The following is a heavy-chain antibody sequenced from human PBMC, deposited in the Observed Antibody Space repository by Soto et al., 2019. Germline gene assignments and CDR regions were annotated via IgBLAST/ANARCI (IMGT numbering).Heavy chain of an antibody. Sequence: ASVKVSCKTSGYTFTSYAMHWVRQAPGQRLEWMGWINAGNGNTKYSQKFQGRVTITRDTSASTAYMELSSLRSEDTAVYYCARDRMCSGGSCYAGFDYWGQGTLVTV. D-gene: IGHD2-15*01. V-gene: IGHV1-3*01. CDR3: ARDRMCSGGSCYAGFDY. J-gene: IGHJ4*02. CDR2: INAGNGNT. CDR1: GYTFTSYA.